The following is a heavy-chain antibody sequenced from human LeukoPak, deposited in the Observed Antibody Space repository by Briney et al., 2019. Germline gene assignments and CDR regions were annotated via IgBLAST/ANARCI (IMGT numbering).Heavy chain of an antibody. D-gene: IGHD3-10*01. J-gene: IGHJ4*02. CDR2: ISWNSGSI. Sequence: GGSLRLSCAASGFTFDDYAMHWVRQAPGKGLEGVSGISWNSGSIGYADSVKGRFTISRDNAKNSLYLQMNSLRAEDTALYYCAKGLYGSGSLVSALDYWGQGTLVTVSS. CDR1: GFTFDDYA. CDR3: AKGLYGSGSLVSALDY. V-gene: IGHV3-9*01.